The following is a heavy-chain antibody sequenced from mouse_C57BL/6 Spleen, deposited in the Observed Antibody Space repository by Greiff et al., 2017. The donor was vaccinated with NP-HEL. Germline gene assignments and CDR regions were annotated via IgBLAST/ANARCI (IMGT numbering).Heavy chain of an antibody. Sequence: EVKLQESGGDLVKPGGSLKLSCAASGFTFSSYGMSWVRQTPDKRLEWVATISSGGSYTYYPDSVKGRFTISRDNAKNTLYLQMSNLMSDDTTMYYCARGGDYDPFDYWGQGTTLTVSS. CDR2: ISSGGSYT. J-gene: IGHJ2*01. CDR3: ARGGDYDPFDY. V-gene: IGHV5-6*01. CDR1: GFTFSSYG. D-gene: IGHD2-4*01.